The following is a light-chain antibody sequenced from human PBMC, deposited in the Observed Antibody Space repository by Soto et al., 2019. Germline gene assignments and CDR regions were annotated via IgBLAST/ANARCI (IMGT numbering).Light chain of an antibody. Sequence: AIRMTQSPSSLSASTGDRVTITCRASQGISSYLAWYQQKPGKAPKLLIYAASTLQSGVPSRFSGSGAGTDFTLTISRLQSEDFANYYGQQYYSYPRTFGQGTKVESK. CDR3: QQYYSYPRT. V-gene: IGKV1-8*01. J-gene: IGKJ1*01. CDR1: QGISSY. CDR2: AAS.